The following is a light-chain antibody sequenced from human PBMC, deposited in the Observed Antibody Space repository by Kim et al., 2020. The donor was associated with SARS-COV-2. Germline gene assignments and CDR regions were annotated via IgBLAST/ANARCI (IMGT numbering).Light chain of an antibody. CDR3: QQYDSHSYT. J-gene: IGKJ2*01. CDR1: QSINRW. CDR2: DAS. V-gene: IGKV1-5*01. Sequence: GDRVTITCRASQSINRWLAWYQQKPGKAPKLLIFDASSLKSGVPSRFSGSGTGTEFTLTISSLQPDDFATYYCQQYDSHSYTFGPGTKLEI.